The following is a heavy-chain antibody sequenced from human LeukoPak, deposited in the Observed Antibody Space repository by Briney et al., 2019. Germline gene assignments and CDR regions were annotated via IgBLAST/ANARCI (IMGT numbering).Heavy chain of an antibody. CDR2: INTDGSTT. Sequence: GGSLRLSCAGSGFTFSTYCMHWVRIAPGGGLVWVSGINTDGSTTSYADSVKGRFTISRDNAKNTVYLQMSSLRAEDTAVYYCAKESGYDVDLEYWGQGALVTVSS. CDR1: GFTFSTYC. V-gene: IGHV3-74*01. J-gene: IGHJ4*02. D-gene: IGHD5-12*01. CDR3: AKESGYDVDLEY.